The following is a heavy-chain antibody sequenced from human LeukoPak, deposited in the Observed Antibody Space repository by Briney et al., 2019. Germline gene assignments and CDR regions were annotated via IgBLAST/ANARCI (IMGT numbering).Heavy chain of an antibody. Sequence: SETLSLTCAASGGSISSGAYSWSWIRPPPGKGLEWVGYIYHSESTYYNPSHNRRATISVNRSKNQFSQKLSSVTAAGAAVYYCARSRWEYYYGSGSYYPFDYWGQGTLVTVSS. J-gene: IGHJ4*02. CDR3: ARSRWEYYYGSGSYYPFDY. V-gene: IGHV4-30-2*01. CDR1: GGSISSGAYS. CDR2: IYHSEST. D-gene: IGHD3-10*01.